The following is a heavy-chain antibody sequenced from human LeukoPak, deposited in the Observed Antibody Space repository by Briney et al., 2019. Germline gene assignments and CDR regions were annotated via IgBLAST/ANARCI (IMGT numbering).Heavy chain of an antibody. CDR3: ARALTPLDIVVVPAASPGGMDV. CDR2: INHSGST. Sequence: SETLSLTCAVYGGSFSGYYWSWIRQPPGKGLEWIGEINHSGSTNHNPSLKSRVTISVDTSKNQFSLKLSSVTAADTAVYYCARALTPLDIVVVPAASPGGMDVWGQGTTVTVSS. V-gene: IGHV4-34*01. J-gene: IGHJ6*02. CDR1: GGSFSGYY. D-gene: IGHD2-2*01.